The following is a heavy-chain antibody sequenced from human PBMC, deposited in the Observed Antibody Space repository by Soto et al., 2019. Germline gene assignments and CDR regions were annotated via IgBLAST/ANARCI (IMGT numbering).Heavy chain of an antibody. D-gene: IGHD2-2*01. V-gene: IGHV3-30-3*01. J-gene: IGHJ5*02. CDR3: ARRYKDGRRDCVSTSCLFDP. Sequence: PGGSLRLSCVASGFTFNTYAMHWVRQAPGKGLEWVALISFDGSTKYYADSVKGRFTASRDNSKSTLYLQMDSLRAEDTAVYYCARRYKDGRRDCVSTSCLFDPWGQGTLVTVSS. CDR1: GFTFNTYA. CDR2: ISFDGSTK.